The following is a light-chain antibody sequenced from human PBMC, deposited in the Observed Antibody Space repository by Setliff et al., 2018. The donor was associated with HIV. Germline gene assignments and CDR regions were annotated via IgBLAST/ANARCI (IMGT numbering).Light chain of an antibody. V-gene: IGLV2-14*01. CDR2: EVT. J-gene: IGLJ1*01. Sequence: QSALTQPASVSGSPGQSITISCTGTSSDVGGYKYVSWYQQHPGKVPKLMIYEVTNRPSGVSNRFSGSKSGNTASLTISELQAEDEADYYCSSYTRGSTYVFATGTKVTVL. CDR1: SSDVGGYKY. CDR3: SSYTRGSTYV.